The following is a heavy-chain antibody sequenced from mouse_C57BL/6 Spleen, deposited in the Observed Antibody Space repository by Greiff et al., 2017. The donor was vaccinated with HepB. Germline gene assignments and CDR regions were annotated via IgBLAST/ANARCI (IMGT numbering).Heavy chain of an antibody. D-gene: IGHD1-1*01. CDR2: IYPGDGDT. CDR3: AREWDATVVATRYFDV. J-gene: IGHJ1*03. Sequence: VQLQQSGAELVKPGASVKISCKASGYAFSSYWMNWVKQRPGKGLEWIGQIYPGDGDTNYNGKFKGKATLTADKSSSTAYMQLSSLTSEDSAVYFCAREWDATVVATRYFDVWGTGTTVTVSS. CDR1: GYAFSSYW. V-gene: IGHV1-80*01.